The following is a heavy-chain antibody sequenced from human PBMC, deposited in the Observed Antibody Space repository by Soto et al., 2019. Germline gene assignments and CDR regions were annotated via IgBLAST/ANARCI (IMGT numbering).Heavy chain of an antibody. Sequence: QVQLVESGGGVVQPGRSLRLSCAASGFTFSSYGMHWVRQAPGKGLEWVAVIWYDGSNKYYADSVKGRFTISRDNSKNTLLQQMNSLRAEDTAVYYCARGYSSGWSLLDGMDVWGQGTTVTVSS. J-gene: IGHJ6*02. CDR3: ARGYSSGWSLLDGMDV. CDR2: IWYDGSNK. CDR1: GFTFSSYG. D-gene: IGHD6-19*01. V-gene: IGHV3-33*01.